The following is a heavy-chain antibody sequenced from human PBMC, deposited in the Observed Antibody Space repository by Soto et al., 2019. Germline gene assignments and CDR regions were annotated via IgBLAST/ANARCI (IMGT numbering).Heavy chain of an antibody. V-gene: IGHV3-49*05. Sequence: EVQLVXSGGGLVKPXXSLXLSCTASGFTFGDYAMSWFRQAPGKGLEWVGFIRSKAYGGTTEYAASVKGXXTXXXXXXXXXXXXXXXXXXXXXXXXXXCTREYSXXTYXYYYXXDVWGQGXTVTV. D-gene: IGHD5-18*01. CDR2: IRSKAYGGTT. J-gene: IGHJ6*02. CDR1: GFTFGDYA. CDR3: TREYSXXTYXYYYXXDV.